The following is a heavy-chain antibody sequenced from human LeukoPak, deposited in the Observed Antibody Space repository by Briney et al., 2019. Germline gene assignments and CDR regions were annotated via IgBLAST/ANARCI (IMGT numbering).Heavy chain of an antibody. J-gene: IGHJ4*02. CDR2: IIPIFGTA. D-gene: IGHD6-6*01. V-gene: IGHV1-69*13. CDR3: ARSLVAAARPFDY. Sequence: GASVKVSCKASGGTFSSYAISWVRQAPGQGLEWMGGIIPIFGTANYAQKFQGRVTITADESTSTAYMELSSLRSEDTAVYYCARSLVAAARPFDYWGQGTLVTVSS. CDR1: GGTFSSYA.